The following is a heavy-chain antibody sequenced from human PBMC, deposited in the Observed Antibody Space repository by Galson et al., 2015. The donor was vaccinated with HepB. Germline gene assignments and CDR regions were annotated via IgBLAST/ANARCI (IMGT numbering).Heavy chain of an antibody. J-gene: IGHJ4*02. Sequence: QSGAEVKKPGESLKISCKGSGYSFTSYWIGWVRQMPGKGLEWMGIIYPGDSDTRYSPSFQGQVTISADKSISTAYLQWSSLKASDTAMYYCARRFRGQWLPKYCFDYWGQGTLVTVSS. CDR2: IYPGDSDT. V-gene: IGHV5-51*03. CDR1: GYSFTSYW. CDR3: ARRFRGQWLPKYCFDY. D-gene: IGHD6-19*01.